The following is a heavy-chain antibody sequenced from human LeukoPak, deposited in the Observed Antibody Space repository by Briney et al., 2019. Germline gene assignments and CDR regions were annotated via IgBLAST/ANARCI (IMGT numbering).Heavy chain of an antibody. J-gene: IGHJ5*02. V-gene: IGHV4-61*01. CDR3: ARAVVVAAATFWFDP. CDR1: GGSFSSGSYY. Sequence: SETLSLTCTVSGGSFSSGSYYWSWIRQPPGKGLEWIGYIYYSGSTNYNPSLKSRVTISVDTSKNQFSLKLSSVTAADTAVYYCARAVVVAAATFWFDPWGQGTLVTVSS. CDR2: IYYSGST. D-gene: IGHD2-15*01.